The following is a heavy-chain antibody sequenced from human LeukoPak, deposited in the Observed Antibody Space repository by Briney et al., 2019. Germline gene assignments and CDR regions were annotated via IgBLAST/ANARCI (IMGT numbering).Heavy chain of an antibody. CDR1: GGTFSSYA. D-gene: IGHD2-15*01. CDR2: IIPIFGTA. V-gene: IGHV1-69*05. Sequence: SVKVSCKASGGTFSSYAISWVRQAPGQGLEWMGGIIPIFGTANYAQKFQGRVTITTDESTSTAYMELSSLRSEDTAVYYCARETYCSGGSCYYTFDYWGQGTLVTVSS. J-gene: IGHJ4*02. CDR3: ARETYCSGGSCYYTFDY.